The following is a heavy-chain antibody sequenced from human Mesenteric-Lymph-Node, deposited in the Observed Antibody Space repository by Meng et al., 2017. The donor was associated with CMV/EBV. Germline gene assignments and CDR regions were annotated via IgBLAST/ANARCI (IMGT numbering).Heavy chain of an antibody. Sequence: GSLRLSCTVSGGSISSSSYYWGWIRQPPGKGLEWIGSIYYSGSTNYNPSLKSRVTISVDTSKNQFSLKLSSVTAADTAVYYCARDRFLGYCSSTSCRLFDYWGQGTLVTVSS. CDR1: GGSISSSSYY. J-gene: IGHJ4*02. V-gene: IGHV4-39*07. CDR3: ARDRFLGYCSSTSCRLFDY. D-gene: IGHD2-2*01. CDR2: IYYSGST.